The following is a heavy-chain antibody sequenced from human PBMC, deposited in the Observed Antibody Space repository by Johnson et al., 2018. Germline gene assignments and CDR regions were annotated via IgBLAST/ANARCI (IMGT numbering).Heavy chain of an antibody. CDR2: IRSKANSYAT. CDR3: TRHMISGYSYGPTYYGMDV. CDR1: GFTFSGSA. D-gene: IGHD5-18*01. Sequence: EVQLLETGGGLVQPGGSLKLSCAASGFTFSGSAMHWVRQASGKGLEWVGRIRSKANSYATAYAASVKGRFTIARDDSKNTAYLQMNSLKTEETAVYYCTRHMISGYSYGPTYYGMDVWGQGTTVTVSS. V-gene: IGHV3-73*02. J-gene: IGHJ6*02.